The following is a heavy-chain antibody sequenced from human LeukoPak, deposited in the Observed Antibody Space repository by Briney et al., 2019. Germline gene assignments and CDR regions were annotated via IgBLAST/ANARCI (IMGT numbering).Heavy chain of an antibody. J-gene: IGHJ4*02. CDR1: GYTFSTSW. V-gene: IGHV5-51*01. CDR2: IYPSVSDT. Sequence: GESLKISCQASGYTFSTSWIAWVRQMPGKGLEWMGIIYPSVSDTRYSPSFQGQVTISADKSISTAYLQWSSLKASDTAMYYCARLEYSSSSFVDYWGQGTLVTVSS. CDR3: ARLEYSSSSFVDY. D-gene: IGHD6-6*01.